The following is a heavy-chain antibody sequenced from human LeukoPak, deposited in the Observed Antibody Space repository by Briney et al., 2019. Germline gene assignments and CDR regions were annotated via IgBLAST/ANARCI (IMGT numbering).Heavy chain of an antibody. CDR1: GGSISSYY. CDR2: FYHGGST. J-gene: IGHJ4*02. CDR3: ARVGGFGELLGYFDY. V-gene: IGHV4-59*12. D-gene: IGHD3-10*01. Sequence: PSETLSLTCTVSGGSISSYYWSWIRQPPGKGLEWIGTFYHGGSTYYNPSLKSRVTISVDTSKNQFSLNLTSVTAADTAVYYCARVGGFGELLGYFDYWGQGTLVTVSS.